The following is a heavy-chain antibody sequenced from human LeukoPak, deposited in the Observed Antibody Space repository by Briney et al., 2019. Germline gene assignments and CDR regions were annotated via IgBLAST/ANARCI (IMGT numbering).Heavy chain of an antibody. CDR2: IYYSGST. CDR1: GGSISSGGYY. J-gene: IGHJ4*02. Sequence: SETLSLTCTVSGGSISSGGYYWGWIRQPPGKGLEWIGSIYYSGSTYYNPSLKSRVTISVDTSKNQFSLKLSSVTAADAAVYYCARNRGVGGDRPFDYWGQGTLVTVSS. CDR3: ARNRGVGGDRPFDY. D-gene: IGHD3-10*01. V-gene: IGHV4-39*01.